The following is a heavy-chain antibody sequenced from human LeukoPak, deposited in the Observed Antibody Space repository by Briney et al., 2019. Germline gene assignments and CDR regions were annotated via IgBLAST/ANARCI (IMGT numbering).Heavy chain of an antibody. Sequence: SETLSLTCTVSGGSINTYYRSWIRQPPGKGLEWIGYISYTGSTNYNPSLKSRVTISVDTSKNQFSLKLSSVTAADTAVYYCARYGAGSYRQFDSWGQGTLVTVSS. D-gene: IGHD3-10*01. CDR3: ARYGAGSYRQFDS. CDR1: GGSINTYY. CDR2: ISYTGST. J-gene: IGHJ4*02. V-gene: IGHV4-59*01.